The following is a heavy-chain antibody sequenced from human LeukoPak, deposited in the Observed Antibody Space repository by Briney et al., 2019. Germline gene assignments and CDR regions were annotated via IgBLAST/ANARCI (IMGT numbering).Heavy chain of an antibody. CDR3: ASGRRSWSRIDY. CDR2: IYYSRNT. Sequence: SETLSLTCTVSGDSISINTYHWGWIRQPPGKALEWIGGIYYSRNTYYNPSLKSRVAISVDTSKNQFSLKLSSVTAADTAVYYCASGRRSWSRIDYWGQGTLVTVSS. J-gene: IGHJ4*02. V-gene: IGHV4-39*01. D-gene: IGHD6-13*01. CDR1: GDSISINTYH.